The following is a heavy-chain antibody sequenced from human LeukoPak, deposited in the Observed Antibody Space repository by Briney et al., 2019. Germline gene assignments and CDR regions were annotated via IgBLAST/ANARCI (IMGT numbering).Heavy chain of an antibody. V-gene: IGHV1-69*05. Sequence: ASVKVSCKASGGTLSSYAISWVRQAPGQGLEWMGGIIPIFGTANYAQKFQGRVTMTTDTSTSTAYMELRSLRSDDTAVYYCARNSGSYYGGYFDYWGQGTLVTVSS. CDR2: IIPIFGTA. CDR1: GGTLSSYA. D-gene: IGHD1-26*01. J-gene: IGHJ4*02. CDR3: ARNSGSYYGGYFDY.